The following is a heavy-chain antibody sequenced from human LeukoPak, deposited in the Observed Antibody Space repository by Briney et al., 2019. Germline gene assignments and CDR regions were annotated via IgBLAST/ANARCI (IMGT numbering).Heavy chain of an antibody. D-gene: IGHD3-9*01. V-gene: IGHV4-59*01. Sequence: SETLSLTCTVSGGSLSSYYWSWIRQPPGKGLEWIGYIYYSGSTNYNPSLKSRVTISVDTSKNQFSLKLNSVTAADTAVYYCASSVRYFKLPYGMDVWGQGTTVTVSS. CDR2: IYYSGST. J-gene: IGHJ6*02. CDR3: ASSVRYFKLPYGMDV. CDR1: GGSLSSYY.